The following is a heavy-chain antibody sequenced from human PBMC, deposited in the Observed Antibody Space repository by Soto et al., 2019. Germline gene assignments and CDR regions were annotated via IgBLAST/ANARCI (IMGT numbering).Heavy chain of an antibody. CDR2: IYWDDDK. CDR1: GFSLSTSGVG. D-gene: IGHD3-22*01. J-gene: IGHJ5*02. Sequence: QITLKESGPTLVKPTQTLTLTCTFSGFSLSTSGVGVGWIRQPPGKALEWLALIYWDDDKRYSPSLKSRLNITKDTSKNQVVLTMTNMDPVDTATYYCAHTLVGIYASSANWFDPWGQGTLVTVSS. CDR3: AHTLVGIYASSANWFDP. V-gene: IGHV2-5*02.